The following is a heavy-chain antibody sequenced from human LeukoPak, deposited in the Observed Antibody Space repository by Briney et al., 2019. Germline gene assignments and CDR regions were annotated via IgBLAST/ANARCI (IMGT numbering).Heavy chain of an antibody. CDR3: AKDMRSSGWNNWFDP. D-gene: IGHD6-19*01. CDR2: ISWNSGSI. J-gene: IGHJ5*02. V-gene: IGHV3-9*01. Sequence: GRSLRLSCAASGFTFDDYAMHWVRQAPGKSLEWVSGISWNSGSIGYADSVKGRFTISRDNAKNSLYLQMNSLRAEDTALYYCAKDMRSSGWNNWFDPWGQGTLVTVSS. CDR1: GFTFDDYA.